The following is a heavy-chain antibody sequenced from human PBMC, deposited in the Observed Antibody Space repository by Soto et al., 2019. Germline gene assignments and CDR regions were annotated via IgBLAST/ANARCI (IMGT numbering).Heavy chain of an antibody. D-gene: IGHD3-10*01. CDR2: IYYSGST. Sequence: PSETLSLTCTVSGGSISSYYWSWIRQPPGKGLEWTGFIYYSGSTNYNPSLKSRVTISVDTSKNQFSLKLSSVTAADTAVYYCARRRSGPTFFDYWGQGTLVTVSS. V-gene: IGHV4-59*08. CDR3: ARRRSGPTFFDY. J-gene: IGHJ4*02. CDR1: GGSISSYY.